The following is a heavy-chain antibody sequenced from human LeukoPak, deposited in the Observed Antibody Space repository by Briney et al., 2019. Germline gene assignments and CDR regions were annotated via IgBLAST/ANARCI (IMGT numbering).Heavy chain of an antibody. CDR2: ISYDGSNK. Sequence: PSETLSLTCAVYGGSFSGYYWSWIRQPPGKGLEWVAVISYDGSNKYYADSVKGRFTISRDNSKNTLYLQMNSLRAEDTAVYYCARPDLGAGTFDYWGQGTLVTVSS. V-gene: IGHV3-30-3*01. D-gene: IGHD6-13*01. CDR3: ARPDLGAGTFDY. CDR1: GGSFSGYY. J-gene: IGHJ4*02.